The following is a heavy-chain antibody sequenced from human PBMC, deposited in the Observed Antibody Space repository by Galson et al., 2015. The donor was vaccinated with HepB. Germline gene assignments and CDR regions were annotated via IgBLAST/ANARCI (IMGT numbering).Heavy chain of an antibody. V-gene: IGHV1-18*01. CDR1: GYTFTSYG. Sequence: SVKVSCKASGYTFTSYGISWMRQAPGQGLEWMGWISAYTGNTNYAQKLQGRVTMTTDTSTSTAYMELRSLRSDDTAVYYCARDLEGIVVVPAAPGFYMDVWGKGTTVTVSS. D-gene: IGHD2-2*01. J-gene: IGHJ6*03. CDR3: ARDLEGIVVVPAAPGFYMDV. CDR2: ISAYTGNT.